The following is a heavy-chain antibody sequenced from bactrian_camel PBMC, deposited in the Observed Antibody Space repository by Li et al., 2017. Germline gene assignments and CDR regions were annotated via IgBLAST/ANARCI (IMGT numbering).Heavy chain of an antibody. J-gene: IGHJ4*01. CDR2: IDHDGIQT. CDR3: AADLVTDEPSLVEREYYY. Sequence: HVQLVESGGGSVHAGGSLRLSCAAYGYTRSNYCMGWFRQGTGKEREGVATIDHDGIQTYTDSVKGRFTISKDNAKNTLYLQMNSLKPEDTATYYCAADLVTDEPSLVEREYYYWGQGTQVTVS. D-gene: IGHD1*01. V-gene: IGHV3S1*01. CDR1: GYTRSNYC.